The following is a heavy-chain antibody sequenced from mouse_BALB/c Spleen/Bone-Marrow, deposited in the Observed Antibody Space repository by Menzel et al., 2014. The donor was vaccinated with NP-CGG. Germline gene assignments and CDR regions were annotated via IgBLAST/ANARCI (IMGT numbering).Heavy chain of an antibody. V-gene: IGHV1-67*01. J-gene: IGHJ2*01. CDR3: ARSYYGFQYYFDY. D-gene: IGHD1-1*01. CDR1: GYTFTDYA. Sequence: QVQLQQSGPELVRPGVSVKISCKGSGYTFTDYAMHWVKQSHAKSLEWIGVISTYSGNTNYNQKFKGMATMTVDKSSSADYLELARLISEDSALSYCARSYYGFQYYFDYWGQGTPLTVSS. CDR2: ISTYSGNT.